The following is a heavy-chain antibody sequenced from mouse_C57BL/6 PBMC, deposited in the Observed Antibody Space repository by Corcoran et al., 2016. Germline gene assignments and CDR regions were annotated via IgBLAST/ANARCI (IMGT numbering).Heavy chain of an antibody. CDR2: INPYNGGT. V-gene: IGHV1-19*01. D-gene: IGHD2-5*01. Sequence: EVQLQQSGTVLVKPGASVKMSCKASGYTFTDYYMNWVKQSHGKSLEWIGVINPYNGGTSYNQKFKGKATLTVDKSSSTAYMELNSLTSEDSAVYYCSRDSNYYFDYWGQGTTLTVSS. J-gene: IGHJ2*01. CDR1: GYTFTDYY. CDR3: SRDSNYYFDY.